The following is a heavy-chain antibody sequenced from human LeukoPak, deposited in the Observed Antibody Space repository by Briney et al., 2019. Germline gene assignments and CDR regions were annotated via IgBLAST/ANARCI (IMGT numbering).Heavy chain of an antibody. CDR3: AKEGYSHTSNYFDN. CDR2: ISGDGVST. V-gene: IGHV3-43*02. CDR1: GFMFDDSA. D-gene: IGHD2-15*01. Sequence: GGSLRLSCAASGFMFDDSAMHWVRQAPGKGLEWVSLISGDGVSTFYADSVKGRFTISKDNGKNSLSLQMDSLTTEDTALYYCAKEGYSHTSNYFDNWGQGILVTVSS. J-gene: IGHJ4*02.